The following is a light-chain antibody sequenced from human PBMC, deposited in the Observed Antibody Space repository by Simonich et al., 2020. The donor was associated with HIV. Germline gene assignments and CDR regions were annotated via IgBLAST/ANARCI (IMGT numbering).Light chain of an antibody. V-gene: IGLV9-49*01. J-gene: IGLJ3*02. Sequence: QPVLTQPPSASASLGASVTLTCPLSHVYSHYKVDWYQLSPGKGPRFVMRVGSGGIVGSKGDGIPDRFSVLGSGLNRYLTIKNIQEEDESDYHCGADHGSGSNFVFWVFGGGTKLTVL. CDR3: GADHGSGSNFVFWV. CDR1: HVYSHYK. CDR2: VGSGGIVG.